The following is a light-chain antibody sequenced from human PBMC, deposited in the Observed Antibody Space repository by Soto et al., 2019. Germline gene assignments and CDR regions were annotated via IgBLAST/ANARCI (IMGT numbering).Light chain of an antibody. CDR3: TSYATSTRL. J-gene: IGLJ2*01. V-gene: IGLV2-14*01. CDR2: EVR. CDR1: NTDVGGYNY. Sequence: QSALTQPASVSGSPGQSITVSCTGTNTDVGGYNYVSWYQHRPGKAPRLMIYEVRNRLSGVSNRFSGSKSGNTASLTISGLPSEDAADYYCTSYATSTRLFGGGTKVTVL.